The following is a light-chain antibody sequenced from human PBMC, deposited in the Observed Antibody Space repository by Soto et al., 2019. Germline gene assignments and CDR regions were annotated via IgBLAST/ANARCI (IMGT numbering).Light chain of an antibody. Sequence: EVLVTQSTDTLSVSPGERGTRSCRASQSVSGKLAWYQQKPGQAPRLLIYDASTRATGIPARFSGSGSGTEFTLTISSLQSEDFAVYYCQQYYNWLRTFGQGTRLEI. J-gene: IGKJ5*01. V-gene: IGKV3-15*01. CDR2: DAS. CDR1: QSVSGK. CDR3: QQYYNWLRT.